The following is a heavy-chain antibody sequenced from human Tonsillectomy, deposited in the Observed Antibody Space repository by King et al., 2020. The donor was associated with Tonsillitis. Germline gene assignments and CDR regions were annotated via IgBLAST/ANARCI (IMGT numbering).Heavy chain of an antibody. D-gene: IGHD3-22*01. CDR2: IYYSGCA. CDR1: GGSISSSSYY. Sequence: LQLQESGPGLVKPSETLSLTCTVSGGSISSSSYYWGGIRQPPGKGLEWIGSIYYSGCAYYNPSLKGRVTISVDTSKNQFSLKLSAVTASDTAVYYCARHNLIVVVIHNYFDYWGQGTLVTVSS. J-gene: IGHJ4*02. V-gene: IGHV4-39*01. CDR3: ARHNLIVVVIHNYFDY.